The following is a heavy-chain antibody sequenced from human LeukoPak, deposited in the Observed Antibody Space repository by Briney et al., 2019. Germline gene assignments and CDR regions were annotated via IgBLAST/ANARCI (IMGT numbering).Heavy chain of an antibody. D-gene: IGHD3-3*01. J-gene: IGHJ5*02. V-gene: IGHV4-30-4*01. Sequence: PSETLSLTCTVSGGPISSGDYYWSWIRQPPGKGLEWIGYIYYSGSTYYNPSLKSRVTISVDTSKNQFSLKLSSVTAADTAVYYCASGSFTIFGVPLSDQKGFDPWGQGTLVTVSS. CDR2: IYYSGST. CDR1: GGPISSGDYY. CDR3: ASGSFTIFGVPLSDQKGFDP.